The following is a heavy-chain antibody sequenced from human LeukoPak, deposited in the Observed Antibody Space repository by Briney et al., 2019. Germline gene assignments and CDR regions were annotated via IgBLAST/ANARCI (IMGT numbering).Heavy chain of an antibody. J-gene: IGHJ4*02. V-gene: IGHV1-18*01. CDR2: ISAYNGNT. D-gene: IGHD4-17*01. Sequence: ASVKVSCKASGYTFTSYGISWVRQAPGQGLEWMGWISAYNGNTNYAQKLQGRVTMTTDTSTSTAYMELRSLRSDDTAVYYCARGQDSDGVYPRGGLPFDYWGQGTLVTVSS. CDR3: ARGQDSDGVYPRGGLPFDY. CDR1: GYTFTSYG.